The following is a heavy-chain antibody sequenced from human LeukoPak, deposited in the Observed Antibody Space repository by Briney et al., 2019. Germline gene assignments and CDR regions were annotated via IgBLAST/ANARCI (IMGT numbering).Heavy chain of an antibody. CDR2: VYYDGTS. V-gene: IGHV4-39*01. Sequence: SETLSLTCTVSGGSINSHSYYWGWLRQPPGKGLEWIGSVYYDGTSYSTPSLKSRVAVFVDTSRDQFSLDLSFVTAADTALYYCVRHISTNTGYFDSCGQGTLVSVSS. D-gene: IGHD5-24*01. J-gene: IGHJ4*02. CDR3: VRHISTNTGYFDS. CDR1: GGSINSHSYY.